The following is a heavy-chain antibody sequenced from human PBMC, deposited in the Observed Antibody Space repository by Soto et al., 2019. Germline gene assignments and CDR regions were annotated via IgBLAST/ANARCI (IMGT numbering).Heavy chain of an antibody. Sequence: GGSLKLCSAASRFSFSTHALSWVRQAPGKGLEWLSSITNTGITTHYADSVKGRFTISRENSRNTLHLQMNNLRVDDTAVYYCAKGFDYGDTKHIDHWGQGTLVTVSS. CDR1: RFSFSTHA. CDR2: ITNTGITT. CDR3: AKGFDYGDTKHIDH. V-gene: IGHV3-23*01. J-gene: IGHJ4*02. D-gene: IGHD4-17*01.